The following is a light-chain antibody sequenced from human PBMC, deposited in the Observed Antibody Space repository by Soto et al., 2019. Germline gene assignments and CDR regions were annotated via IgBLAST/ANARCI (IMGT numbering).Light chain of an antibody. CDR2: DVS. CDR3: SSYRAISTLI. V-gene: IGLV2-14*03. Sequence: QSALTQPASVSGSPGQSITISCTGTISDVGAYNFVSWYQQHPGSAPKLMIYDVSNRPSGVSNRFSGSKSGNTASLTISGLHTEDEAEYYCSSYRAISTLIFGGGSQLTVL. J-gene: IGLJ2*01. CDR1: ISDVGAYNF.